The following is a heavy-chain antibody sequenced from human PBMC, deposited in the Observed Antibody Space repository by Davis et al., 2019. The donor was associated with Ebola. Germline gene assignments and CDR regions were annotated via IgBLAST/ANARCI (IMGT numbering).Heavy chain of an antibody. V-gene: IGHV3-30*04. Sequence: GGSLRLSCAASEFTFNKYGMHWVRQAPGKGLEWVAIISYDGSSEYYADSVKGRFTISRDNSKNTLYLQMNSLRPEDTAVYYCARITVGPEMKYYDFWSGQLHDAFDIWGQGTMVTVSS. J-gene: IGHJ3*02. CDR2: ISYDGSSE. CDR1: EFTFNKYG. CDR3: ARITVGPEMKYYDFWSGQLHDAFDI. D-gene: IGHD3-3*01.